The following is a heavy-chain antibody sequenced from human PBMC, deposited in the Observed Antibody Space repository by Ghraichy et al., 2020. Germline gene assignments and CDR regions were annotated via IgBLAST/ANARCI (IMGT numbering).Heavy chain of an antibody. V-gene: IGHV4-38-2*01. Sequence: SETLSLTCAVSGYSISSGYYWGWIRQPPGKGLEWIGSIYHSGSTYYNPSLKSRVTISVDTSKNQFSLKLSSVTAADTAVYSCARVGGDYDNWFDPWGQGTLVTVSS. CDR3: ARVGGDYDNWFDP. J-gene: IGHJ5*02. CDR1: GYSISSGYY. CDR2: IYHSGST. D-gene: IGHD4-17*01.